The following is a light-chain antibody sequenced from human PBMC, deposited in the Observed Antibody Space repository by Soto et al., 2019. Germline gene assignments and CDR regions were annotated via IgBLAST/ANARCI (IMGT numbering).Light chain of an antibody. CDR3: QQYGNSPRVT. J-gene: IGKJ4*01. CDR2: GAS. Sequence: EIVMTQSPATLSVSPGERATLSCRASQSVSSNLAWYQQKPGQAPRLLIYGASTRATGIPARFGGSGSGTEFTLTISSLQSEDFAMYHCQQYGNSPRVTFGGGTKVDIK. V-gene: IGKV3-15*01. CDR1: QSVSSN.